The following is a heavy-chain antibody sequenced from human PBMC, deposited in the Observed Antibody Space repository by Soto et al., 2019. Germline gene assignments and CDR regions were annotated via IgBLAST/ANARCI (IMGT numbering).Heavy chain of an antibody. V-gene: IGHV1-58*01. CDR3: AADLGYCSGGSCSGRYYYYYYGMDV. Sequence: SVQVSCKASGFTFTSSAVQWVRQARGQRLEWIGWIVVGSGNTNYAQKFKERVTITRDMATSTAYMELSSLRSEDTAVYYCAADLGYCSGGSCSGRYYYYYYGMDVWGQGTTVTVSS. J-gene: IGHJ6*02. CDR1: GFTFTSSA. CDR2: IVVGSGNT. D-gene: IGHD2-15*01.